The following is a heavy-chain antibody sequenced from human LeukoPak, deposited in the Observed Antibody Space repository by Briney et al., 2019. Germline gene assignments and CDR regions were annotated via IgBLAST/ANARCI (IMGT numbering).Heavy chain of an antibody. Sequence: GGSLRLSCAASGFTFSSYSMNWVRQAPGKGLEWVSYISSSSSTIYYADSVKGRFTISRDNAKNSLFLQMNSLRAEDTAVYYCARGLGYSYGNGDYWGQGTLVTVSS. CDR2: ISSSSSTI. CDR3: ARGLGYSYGNGDY. V-gene: IGHV3-48*04. D-gene: IGHD5-18*01. J-gene: IGHJ4*02. CDR1: GFTFSSYS.